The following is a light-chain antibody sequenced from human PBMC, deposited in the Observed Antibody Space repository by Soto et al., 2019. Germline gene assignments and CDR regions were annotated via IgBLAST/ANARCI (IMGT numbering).Light chain of an antibody. CDR2: EVS. J-gene: IGLJ1*01. V-gene: IGLV2-23*02. Sequence: QSMLTQPASGSGSPGQSITISCTGTSSDVGSYNLVSWYQQHPGKAPKLMIYEVSKRPSGVSNRFSGSKSGNTASLTISGLQAEDEADYYCCSYAGSSTYLFGTGTKVTVL. CDR1: SSDVGSYNL. CDR3: CSYAGSSTYL.